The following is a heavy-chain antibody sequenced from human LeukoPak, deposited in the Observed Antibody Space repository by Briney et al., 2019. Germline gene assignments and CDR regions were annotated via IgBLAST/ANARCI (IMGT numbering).Heavy chain of an antibody. CDR3: AREPTYYYDSSGYYSAFDI. D-gene: IGHD3-22*01. CDR2: TSSSSSYI. V-gene: IGHV3-21*01. J-gene: IGHJ3*02. CDR1: GFTFSSYS. Sequence: GGSLRLSCAASGFTFSSYSMNWVRQAPGKGLEWVSSTSSSSSYIYYADSVKGRFTISRDNAKNSLYLQMNSLRAEDTAVYYCAREPTYYYDSSGYYSAFDIWGQGTMVTVSS.